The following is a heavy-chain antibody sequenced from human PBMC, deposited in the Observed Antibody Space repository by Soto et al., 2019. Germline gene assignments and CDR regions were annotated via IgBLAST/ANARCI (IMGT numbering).Heavy chain of an antibody. V-gene: IGHV3-74*01. CDR2: INTDGSNT. D-gene: IGHD2-15*01. CDR1: GLTFNRYW. J-gene: IGHJ5*02. CDR3: AREFCSGGNCYTYYFDP. Sequence: GASLRLSCAASGLTFNRYWMHWVRHAPGKGLVWVSHINTDGSNTNYADSVKGRFTISRDNAKSTLFLQMNSLRDEDTAVYYCAREFCSGGNCYTYYFDPWGQGIPVTVSS.